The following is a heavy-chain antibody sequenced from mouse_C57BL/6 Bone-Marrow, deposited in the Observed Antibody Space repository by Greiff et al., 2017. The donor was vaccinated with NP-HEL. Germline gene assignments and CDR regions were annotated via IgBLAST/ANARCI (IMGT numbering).Heavy chain of an antibody. Sequence: EVKLMESEGGLVQPGSSMKLSCTASGFTFSDYYMAWVRQVPEKGLEWVANINYDGSSTYYLDSLKSRFIISRDNAKNILYLQMSSLKSEDTATYYCARADYGSLDYWGQGTTLTVSS. D-gene: IGHD1-1*01. CDR3: ARADYGSLDY. J-gene: IGHJ2*01. CDR2: INYDGSST. V-gene: IGHV5-16*01. CDR1: GFTFSDYY.